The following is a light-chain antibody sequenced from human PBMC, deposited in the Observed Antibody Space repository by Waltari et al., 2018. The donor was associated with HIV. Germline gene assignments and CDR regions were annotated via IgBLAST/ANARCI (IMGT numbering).Light chain of an antibody. CDR2: WGS. V-gene: IGKV2-28*01. J-gene: IGKJ4*01. CDR3: MSGVQGPS. Sequence: AMPQSPLSLPVSPGETASISWTSSQSLLHSNGYNFLAWYLHRPRQSPHRLICWGSYWAAGVPDRLSGSGSGTNFTFTIDRVEAEGATTYFCMSGVQGPSFAEGTTVAIK. CDR1: QSLLHSNGYNF.